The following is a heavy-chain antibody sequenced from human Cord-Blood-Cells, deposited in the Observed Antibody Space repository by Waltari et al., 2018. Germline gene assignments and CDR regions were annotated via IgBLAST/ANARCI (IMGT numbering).Heavy chain of an antibody. J-gene: IGHJ3*02. CDR2: IYYSGST. D-gene: IGHD2-15*01. V-gene: IGHV4-39*07. CDR3: ARVVAATPAFDI. Sequence: QLQLQESGPGLVKPSETLSLTCTVSGRSISLSSSYWGWTRQPPGKGLEWIGSIYYSGSTYYNPSLKSRVTISVDTSKNQFSLKLSSVTAADTAVYYCARVVAATPAFDIWGQGTMVTVSS. CDR1: GRSISLSSSY.